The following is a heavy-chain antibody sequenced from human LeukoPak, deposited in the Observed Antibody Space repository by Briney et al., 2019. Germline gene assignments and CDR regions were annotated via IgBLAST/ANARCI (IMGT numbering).Heavy chain of an antibody. Sequence: SETLSLTCAVYGGSFSGYYWSWIRQPPGKGLEWIGEINHSGSTNYNPSLKSRVTISVDTSKNQFSLKLSSVTAADTAVYYCARHIVVVVAGKSWFDPWGQGTLVTVSS. CDR2: INHSGST. V-gene: IGHV4-34*01. CDR1: GGSFSGYY. D-gene: IGHD2-15*01. J-gene: IGHJ5*02. CDR3: ARHIVVVVAGKSWFDP.